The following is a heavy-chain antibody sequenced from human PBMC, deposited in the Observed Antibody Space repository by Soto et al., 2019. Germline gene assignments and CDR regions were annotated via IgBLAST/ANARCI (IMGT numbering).Heavy chain of an antibody. D-gene: IGHD6-13*01. CDR1: GGSISSYY. CDR2: IYYSGST. V-gene: IGHV4-59*01. CDR3: ARDQGLAAAGTDAFDI. J-gene: IGHJ3*02. Sequence: SETLSLTCTVSGGSISSYYWSWIRQPPGKGLEWIGYIYYSGSTNYNPSLKSRVTISVDTSKNQFSLKLSSVTAADTAVYYCARDQGLAAAGTDAFDIWGQGTMVTVSS.